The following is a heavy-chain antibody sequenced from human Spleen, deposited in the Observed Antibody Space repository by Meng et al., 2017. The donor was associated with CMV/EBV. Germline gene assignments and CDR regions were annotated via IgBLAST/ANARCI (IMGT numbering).Heavy chain of an antibody. D-gene: IGHD2-2*02. CDR1: GFTFSIYA. CDR3: ARDSCSSTSCHISYYYYYGMDV. V-gene: IGHV3-23*03. J-gene: IGHJ6*02. Sequence: GGSLRLSCAASGFTFSIYAMNWVRQAPGEGLQWISNIYVRDTTAYYADSVKGRFIVSRDNSRNTLYLQMNSLRAEDTAVYYCARDSCSSTSCHISYYYYYGMDVWGQGTTVTVSS. CDR2: IYVRDTTA.